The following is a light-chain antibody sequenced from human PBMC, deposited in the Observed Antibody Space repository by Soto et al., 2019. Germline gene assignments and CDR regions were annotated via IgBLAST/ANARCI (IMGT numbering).Light chain of an antibody. CDR1: QSVSSY. J-gene: IGKJ1*01. CDR2: DAS. Sequence: EIVLTQSPATLSLSPGERATLSCRASQSVSSYLAWYQQKPGQAPRLLIYDASNRATGIPVRFSGSGSGTAFTLTISSLEPEDFAVYYCQQRSNWTPTFGQGTKVEIK. CDR3: QQRSNWTPT. V-gene: IGKV3-11*01.